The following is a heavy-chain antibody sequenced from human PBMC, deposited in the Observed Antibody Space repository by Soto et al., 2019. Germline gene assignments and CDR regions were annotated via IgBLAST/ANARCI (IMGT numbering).Heavy chain of an antibody. V-gene: IGHV3-23*01. Sequence: PGGSLRLSCEASGFTLINYPMSWVRQAPGKGLEWVSTSINSGGGSYYADSVKGRFTVSRDRSKSTLYLQMDSLRAEDTAVYYCAKSRDYVWGTYRPPYDYWGQGILVTVSS. CDR3: AKSRDYVWGTYRPPYDY. CDR1: GFTLINYP. D-gene: IGHD3-16*02. J-gene: IGHJ4*02. CDR2: SINSGGGS.